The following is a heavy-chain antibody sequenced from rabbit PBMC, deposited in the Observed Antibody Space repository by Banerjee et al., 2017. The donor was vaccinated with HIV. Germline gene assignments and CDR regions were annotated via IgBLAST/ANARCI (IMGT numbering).Heavy chain of an antibody. V-gene: IGHV1S40*01. CDR2: IYAGSSGNT. CDR1: GFSFSSSYW. D-gene: IGHD4-1*01. CDR3: ARDLAGVIGWNFNL. J-gene: IGHJ4*01. Sequence: QSLEESGGDLVKPGASLTLTCTASGFSFSSSYWICWVRQAPGKGLEWIACIYAGSSGNTYYASWAKGRFTISKASWTTVTLQMTSLTAADTASYFCARDLAGVIGWNFNLWGPGTLVTVS.